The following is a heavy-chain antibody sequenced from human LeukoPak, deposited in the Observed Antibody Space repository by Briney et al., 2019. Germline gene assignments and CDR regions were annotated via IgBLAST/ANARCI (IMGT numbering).Heavy chain of an antibody. V-gene: IGHV3-30*04. J-gene: IGHJ4*02. CDR2: ISYDGSNK. CDR3: AKDLDGDPEY. D-gene: IGHD4-17*01. Sequence: GGSLRLSCAASGFTFSSYAMHWVRQAPGKGLEWVAVISYDGSNKYYADSVKGRFTISRDNSKNTLYLQMNSLRAEDTAVYYCAKDLDGDPEYWGQGTLVTVSS. CDR1: GFTFSSYA.